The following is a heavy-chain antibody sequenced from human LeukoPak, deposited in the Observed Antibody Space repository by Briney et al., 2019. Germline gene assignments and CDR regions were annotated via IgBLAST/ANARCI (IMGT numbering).Heavy chain of an antibody. D-gene: IGHD5-18*01. CDR1: GFTFSNYS. CDR3: AREGQSTAFDY. J-gene: IGHJ4*02. Sequence: GALRLSCAASGFTFSNYSMNWVRPAPGEGLEWVSSISSSSSYIYYGDFVKGRFTISRDNSKNTLYLQMNSLRAEDTAVYYCAREGQSTAFDYWGQGTLVTVSS. V-gene: IGHV3-21*04. CDR2: ISSSSSYI.